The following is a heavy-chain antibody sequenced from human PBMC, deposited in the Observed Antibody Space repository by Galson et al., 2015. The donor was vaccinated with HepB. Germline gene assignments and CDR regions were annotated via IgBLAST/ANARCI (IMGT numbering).Heavy chain of an antibody. CDR3: ARDGGRFLDV. J-gene: IGHJ6*02. CDR2: INSDGSII. V-gene: IGHV3-74*01. CDR1: GFTFSRYW. D-gene: IGHD3-3*01. Sequence: SLRLSCAGSGFTSGFTFSRYWLHWVRQVPGKGLVWVSCINSDGSIINYADSVKGRFAISRDNAKNTVYLQMSILRAEDTAVYYCARDGGRFLDVWGQGTTVTVSS.